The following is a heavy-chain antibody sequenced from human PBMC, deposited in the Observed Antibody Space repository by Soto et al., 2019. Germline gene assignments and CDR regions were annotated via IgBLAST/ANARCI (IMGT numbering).Heavy chain of an antibody. CDR3: ARDPTYFYDSSGYYDY. D-gene: IGHD3-22*01. CDR1: GFTSSSYW. Sequence: GGSLRLSCASSGFTSSSYWMHWVRQAPGKGLVWVSRINSDGSSTSYADSVKGRFTISRDNAKNTLYLQMNSLRAEDTAVYYCARDPTYFYDSSGYYDYWGQGTLVTVSS. CDR2: INSDGSST. J-gene: IGHJ4*02. V-gene: IGHV3-74*01.